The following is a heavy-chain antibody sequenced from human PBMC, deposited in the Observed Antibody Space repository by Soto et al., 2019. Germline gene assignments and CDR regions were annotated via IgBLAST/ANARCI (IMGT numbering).Heavy chain of an antibody. CDR3: ARGWRSALDF. CDR2: VKQDGSEK. CDR1: GFTSNSYW. J-gene: IGHJ3*01. V-gene: IGHV3-7*01. Sequence: EVQLAESGGGLVQPGESLRLSCAASGFTSNSYWMHWVRQAPGKGLEWVANVKQDGSEKNYVDSVKGRFTVSRDNAKNSLYLQMNSLRAEDTAVYYCARGWRSALDFRGQGTVVTVSS. D-gene: IGHD3-3*01.